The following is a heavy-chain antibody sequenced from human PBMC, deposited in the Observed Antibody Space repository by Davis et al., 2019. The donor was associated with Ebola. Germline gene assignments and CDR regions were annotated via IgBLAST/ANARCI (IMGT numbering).Heavy chain of an antibody. CDR3: ARDFYDSSGYLWYFDL. CDR2: IYYSGST. V-gene: IGHV4-30-4*07. J-gene: IGHJ2*01. D-gene: IGHD3-22*01. Sequence: SETLSLTCAVSGGSISSGGYSWSWIRQPPGKGLEWIGYIYYSGSTYYNPSLKSRVTISVDKSKSEFSLRLSSVTAADTAVYYCARDFYDSSGYLWYFDLWGRGTLVTVSS. CDR1: GGSISSGGYS.